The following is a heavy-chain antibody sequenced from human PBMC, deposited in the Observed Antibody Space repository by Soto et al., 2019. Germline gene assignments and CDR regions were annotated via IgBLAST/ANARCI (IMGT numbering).Heavy chain of an antibody. J-gene: IGHJ5*02. V-gene: IGHV4-31*03. Sequence: PSETLSLTCTVSGASISSGVYYWSWIRQHPGKGLEWIGFISYTGSTYYNPSLKSRLTISVDTSKNQFSLKLSSVTAADTAVYYCARGVVAWGQGALVTVSS. CDR1: GASISSGVYY. CDR2: ISYTGST. D-gene: IGHD2-15*01. CDR3: ARGVVA.